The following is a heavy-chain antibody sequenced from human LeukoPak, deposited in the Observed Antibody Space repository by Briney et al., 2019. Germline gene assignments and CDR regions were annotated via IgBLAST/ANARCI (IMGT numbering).Heavy chain of an antibody. CDR3: ARDPLLAALDY. CDR1: GGTFSSYA. Sequence: SVKVSCKASGGTFSSYAISWVRQAPGQGLEWMGGIIPIFGTANYAQKFQGRVAITADKSTSTAYMELSSLRSEDTAVYYCARDPLLAALDYWGQGTLVTVSS. D-gene: IGHD6-6*01. V-gene: IGHV1-69*06. J-gene: IGHJ4*02. CDR2: IIPIFGTA.